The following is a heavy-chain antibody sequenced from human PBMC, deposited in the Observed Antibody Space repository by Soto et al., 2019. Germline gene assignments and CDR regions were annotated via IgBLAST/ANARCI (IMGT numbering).Heavy chain of an antibody. D-gene: IGHD2-21*02. V-gene: IGHV4-38-2*01. CDR2: IYHSGST. CDR1: GYSISSGYY. CDR3: ARVGGGNSIGFGY. Sequence: SETLSLTCAVSGYSISSGYYWGWIRQPPGKGLEWIGSIYHSGSTYYNPSLKSRVTISVDTSKNQFSLKLSSVTAADTAVYYCARVGGGNSIGFGYWGQGTLVTVSS. J-gene: IGHJ4*02.